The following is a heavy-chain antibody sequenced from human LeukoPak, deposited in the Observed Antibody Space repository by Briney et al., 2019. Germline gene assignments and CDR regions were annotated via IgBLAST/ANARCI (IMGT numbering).Heavy chain of an antibody. V-gene: IGHV1-2*02. CDR1: GYTSTGYY. Sequence: ASVKVSCKASGYTSTGYYVHWVRQAPGQGLEWMGWINPSSGGTNYAQKFQGRVTMTRDTSISTAYMELSELRSDDTAVYYCAGQKDPRPIDYWGQGTLITVSS. CDR3: AGQKDPRPIDY. J-gene: IGHJ4*02. CDR2: INPSSGGT.